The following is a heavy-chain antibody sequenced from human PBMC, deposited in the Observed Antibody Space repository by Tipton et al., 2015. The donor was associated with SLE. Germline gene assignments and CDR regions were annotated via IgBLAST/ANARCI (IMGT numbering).Heavy chain of an antibody. V-gene: IGHV4-59*01. D-gene: IGHD1-26*01. CDR1: GGSFSGYY. Sequence: GLVKPSETLSLTCAVYGGSFSGYYWSWIRQPPGKGLEWIGYIYYSGSTNYNPSLKSRVTISVDTSKNQFSLKLSSVTAADTAVYYCARGGGSFTADAFDIWGQGTMVTVSS. CDR2: IYYSGST. CDR3: ARGGGSFTADAFDI. J-gene: IGHJ3*02.